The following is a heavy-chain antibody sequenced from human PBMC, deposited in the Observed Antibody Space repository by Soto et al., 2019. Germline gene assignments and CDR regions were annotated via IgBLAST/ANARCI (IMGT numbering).Heavy chain of an antibody. V-gene: IGHV4-30-4*08. CDR1: GDSISSDYYH. CDR3: ARGGGVGLRAPLWPRRYYYYMEV. J-gene: IGHJ6*03. Sequence: SETLSLTCTVSGDSISSDYYHWTWIRQSPGKGLEWIGYIHHSGSIHYNPSLKSRVTISVDTSKNQFSLHLSSVTAADTAVYYCARGGGVGLRAPLWPRRYYYYMEVWGKGTTVTVSS. CDR2: IHHSGSI. D-gene: IGHD5-12*01.